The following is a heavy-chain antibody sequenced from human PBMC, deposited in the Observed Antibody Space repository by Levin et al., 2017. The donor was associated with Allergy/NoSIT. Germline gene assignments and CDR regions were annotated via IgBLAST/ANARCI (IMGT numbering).Heavy chain of an antibody. CDR3: ARVTRYCSSTSCYRNRGSRRFDAFDI. D-gene: IGHD2-2*01. CDR1: GGSFSGYY. CDR2: IHHSGST. Sequence: SETLSLTCAVYGGSFSGYYWSWIRQPPGKGLEWIGEIHHSGSTNYNPSLKSRVTITVDTSKNQFSLKLGSVTAADTAVYSCARVTRYCSSTSCYRNRGSRRFDAFDIWGQGTMVTVSS. J-gene: IGHJ3*02. V-gene: IGHV4-34*01.